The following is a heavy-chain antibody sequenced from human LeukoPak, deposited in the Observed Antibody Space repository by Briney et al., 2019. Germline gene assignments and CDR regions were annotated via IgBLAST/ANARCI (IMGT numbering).Heavy chain of an antibody. Sequence: SETLSLTCTVSGGSISSSSYYWGWIRQPPGKGLEWIGSIYYSGSTYYNPSLKSRVTISVDTSKNQFSLKLSSVTAADTAVYYCARTTVEGGRVFDYWGQGTLVTVSS. CDR3: ARTTVEGGRVFDY. J-gene: IGHJ4*02. CDR2: IYYSGST. V-gene: IGHV4-39*07. D-gene: IGHD4-23*01. CDR1: GGSISSSSYY.